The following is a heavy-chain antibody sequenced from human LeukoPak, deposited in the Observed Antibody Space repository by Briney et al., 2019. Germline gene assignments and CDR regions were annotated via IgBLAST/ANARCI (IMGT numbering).Heavy chain of an antibody. CDR1: GYTFTSYA. D-gene: IGHD3-10*01. J-gene: IGHJ4*02. V-gene: IGHV1-3*01. CDR2: TNAGNGNT. CDR3: ARDLWGFGPY. Sequence: GASVKVSCKASGYTFTSYAMHWVRQAPGQRLEWMGWTNAGNGNTKYSQKFQGRVTITRDTSASTAYMELSSLRSEDTAVYYCARDLWGFGPYWGQGTLVTVSS.